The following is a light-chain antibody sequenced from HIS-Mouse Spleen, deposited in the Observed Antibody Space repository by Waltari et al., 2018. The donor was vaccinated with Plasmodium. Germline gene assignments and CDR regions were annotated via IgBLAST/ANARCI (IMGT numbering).Light chain of an antibody. CDR1: QSVSSN. CDR3: QQYNNWSFT. CDR2: CAS. J-gene: IGKJ3*01. V-gene: IGKV3-15*01. Sequence: EIVMTQSPATLSVSPGERATLSCRASQSVSSNLAWYQQKPGQVPRLLIYCASTRATVIPARFSGSGSGTEFTLTISSLQSEDFAVYYCQQYNNWSFTFGPGTKVDIK.